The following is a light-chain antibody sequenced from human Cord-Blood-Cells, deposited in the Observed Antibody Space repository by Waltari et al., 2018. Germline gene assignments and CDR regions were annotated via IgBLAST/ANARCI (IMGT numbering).Light chain of an antibody. Sequence: QSVLTQPPSASGAPGQRVTISSTGSSSNIGAGYDVHWSQQLPVTAPKLLIYGNCNRPSGVPDRFSGSKSCTSAALAITGLQAEDEDDYYCQAYDSSLSDVVFGGGTKLTVL. V-gene: IGLV1-40*01. CDR1: SSNIGAGYD. J-gene: IGLJ2*01. CDR2: GNC. CDR3: QAYDSSLSDVV.